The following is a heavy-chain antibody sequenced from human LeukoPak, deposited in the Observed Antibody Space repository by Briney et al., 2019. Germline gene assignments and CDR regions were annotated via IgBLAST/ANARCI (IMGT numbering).Heavy chain of an antibody. CDR2: ISWDGGST. J-gene: IGHJ4*02. CDR3: AKDIEWLRLGHGVDY. CDR1: GFTFDDYT. D-gene: IGHD5-12*01. V-gene: IGHV3-43*01. Sequence: GGSLRLSCAASGFTFDDYTMHWVRQAPGKGLEWVSLISWDGGSTYYADSVKGRFTISRDNSKNSLYLQMNSLRTEDTALYYCAKDIEWLRLGHGVDYWGQRTLVTVSS.